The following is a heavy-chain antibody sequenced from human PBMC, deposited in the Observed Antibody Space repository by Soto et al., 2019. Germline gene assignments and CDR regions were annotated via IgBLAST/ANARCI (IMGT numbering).Heavy chain of an antibody. CDR3: VKDRFVNY. V-gene: IGHV3-64D*06. CDR1: GLSLNDYA. Sequence: GALRVSSSASGLSLNDYAMPWVRQAAGKGLKYVSSISSNGVSTYYADSVKGRFTISRDNSKNTLYLQMNSLRVEDTAVYYCVKDRFVNYWGQGALVTVSS. CDR2: ISSNGVST. D-gene: IGHD3-3*01. J-gene: IGHJ4*02.